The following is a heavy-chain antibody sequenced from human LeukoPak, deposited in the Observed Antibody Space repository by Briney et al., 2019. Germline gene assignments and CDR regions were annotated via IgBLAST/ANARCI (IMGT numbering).Heavy chain of an antibody. CDR2: FDPEDGET. CDR3: ATDHLDTLTGYCSGGSCLRY. CDR1: GYTLTELS. Sequence: GASVKVSCKVSGYTLTELSMHWVRQAPGKGLAWMGGFDPEDGETIYAQKFQGRVTMTEDTSTDTAYMELSSLRSEDTAVYYCATDHLDTLTGYCSGGSCLRYWGQGTLVTVSS. D-gene: IGHD2-15*01. J-gene: IGHJ4*02. V-gene: IGHV1-24*01.